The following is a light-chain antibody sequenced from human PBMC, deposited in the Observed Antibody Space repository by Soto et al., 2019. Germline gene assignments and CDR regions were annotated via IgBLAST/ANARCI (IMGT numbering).Light chain of an antibody. J-gene: IGKJ2*01. CDR1: QSISSY. V-gene: IGKV1-39*01. CDR2: AAS. CDR3: QQSYSTPYT. Sequence: DIPMTQSPSSLSASVGDRVTITCRASQSISSYLNWYQQKPGKAPKLLIYAASSLQSGVPSRFSGSGSGTDFTLTISSLQPEDFATYYCQQSYSTPYTFGQGTKL.